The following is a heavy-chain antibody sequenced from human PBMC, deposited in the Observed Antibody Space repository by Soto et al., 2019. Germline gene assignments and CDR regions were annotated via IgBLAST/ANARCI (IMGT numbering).Heavy chain of an antibody. CDR3: AREYSYYFDY. CDR2: ISYDGSNK. V-gene: IGHV3-30-3*01. D-gene: IGHD6-13*01. J-gene: IGHJ4*02. Sequence: GGSLRLSCAGSGFIFSSYAMHWVRQAPGKGLEWVAVISYDGSNKYYADSVKGRFTMSRDNSKNTLYMQMNSLRAEDTAVYYCAREYSYYFDYWGQGTLVTVSS. CDR1: GFIFSSYA.